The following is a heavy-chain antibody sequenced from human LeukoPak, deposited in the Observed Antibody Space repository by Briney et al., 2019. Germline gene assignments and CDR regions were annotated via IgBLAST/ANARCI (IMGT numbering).Heavy chain of an antibody. J-gene: IGHJ5*02. Sequence: GASVKVSCKAPGYTFTGYYMHWVRQAPGQGLEWMGWINPNSGGTNYAQKFQGRVTMTRDTSISTAYMELSRLRSDDTAVYYCARDPYSSSWSRRTNWFDPWGQGTLVTVSS. CDR3: ARDPYSSSWSRRTNWFDP. CDR2: INPNSGGT. D-gene: IGHD6-13*01. CDR1: GYTFTGYY. V-gene: IGHV1-2*02.